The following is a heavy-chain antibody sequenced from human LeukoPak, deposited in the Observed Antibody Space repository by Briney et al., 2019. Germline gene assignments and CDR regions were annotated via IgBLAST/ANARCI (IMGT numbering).Heavy chain of an antibody. V-gene: IGHV4-39*01. CDR3: ARLDCSSTSCYDYYYYGMDV. J-gene: IGHJ6*02. Sequence: SETLPLTCTVSGGSISSSSYYWGWIRQPPGKGLEWIGSIYYSGSTYYNPSLKSRVTISVDTSKNQFSLKLSSVTAADTAVYYCARLDCSSTSCYDYYYYGMDVWGQGTTVTVSS. D-gene: IGHD2-2*01. CDR2: IYYSGST. CDR1: GGSISSSSYY.